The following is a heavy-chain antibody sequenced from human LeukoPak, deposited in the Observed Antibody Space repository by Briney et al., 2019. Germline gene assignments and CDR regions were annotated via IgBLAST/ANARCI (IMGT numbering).Heavy chain of an antibody. CDR1: GGSISSSSYY. V-gene: IGHV4-39*01. CDR3: ARDTARTSFDY. Sequence: SETLSLTCTVSGGSISSSSYYRGWIRQPPGKGLEWIGSIYYSGSTYYNPSLKSRVTISVDTSKNQFSLKLSSVTAADTAVYYCARDTARTSFDYWGQGTLVTVSS. J-gene: IGHJ4*02. CDR2: IYYSGST. D-gene: IGHD5-18*01.